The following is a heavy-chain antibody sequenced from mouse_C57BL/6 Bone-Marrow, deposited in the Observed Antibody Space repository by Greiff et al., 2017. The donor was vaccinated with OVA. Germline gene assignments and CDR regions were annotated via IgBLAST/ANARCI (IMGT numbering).Heavy chain of an antibody. CDR1: GYTFTDYY. CDR2: INPNNGGT. Sequence: EVQLQQSGPELVKPGASVKISCKASGYTFTDYYMNWVKQSHGKSLEWIGDINPNNGGTSYNQKFKGKATLTVDKSSSTAYMELRSLTSEDSAVYYCARERYFDYWGQGTTLTVSS. V-gene: IGHV1-26*01. J-gene: IGHJ2*01. CDR3: ARERYFDY.